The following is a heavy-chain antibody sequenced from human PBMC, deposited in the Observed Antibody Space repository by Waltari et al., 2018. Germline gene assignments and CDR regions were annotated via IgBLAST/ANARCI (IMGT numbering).Heavy chain of an antibody. J-gene: IGHJ6*03. D-gene: IGHD6-13*01. Sequence: QVQLQQWGAGRLKPSETLSLTCAVSGESLYVYWWNWVRQSPGKGREWIGEINQNGRPKANPSLESGLTMSVDTSRNQFSLRLKSVTAADTAVYFCALGGGMYTRSWGLYDNYYYMDVWGKGTTVTVSS. CDR3: ALGGGMYTRSWGLYDNYYYMDV. CDR1: GESLYVYW. V-gene: IGHV4-34*01. CDR2: INQNGRP.